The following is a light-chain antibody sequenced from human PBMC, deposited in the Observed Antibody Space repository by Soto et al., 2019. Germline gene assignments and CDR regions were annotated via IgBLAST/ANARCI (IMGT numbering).Light chain of an antibody. Sequence: EIVMTQSPATLSVSPGVRATLSCRASQTVSINLAWYQQKPGQAPRLLIYGASTRATGFPARFSGSGSGTEFTLTISSLQSEDFAVYHCQQYNNWPWTFGQGTKVEIK. CDR3: QQYNNWPWT. J-gene: IGKJ1*01. V-gene: IGKV3-15*01. CDR1: QTVSIN. CDR2: GAS.